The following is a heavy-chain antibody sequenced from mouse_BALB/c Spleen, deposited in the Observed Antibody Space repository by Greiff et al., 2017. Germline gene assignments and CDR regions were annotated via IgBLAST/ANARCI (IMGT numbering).Heavy chain of an antibody. Sequence: DVHLVESGGGLVKPGGSLKLSCAASGFTFSSYAMSWVRQTPEKRLEWVASISSGGSTYYPDSVKGRFTISRDNARNILYLQMSSLRSEDTAMYYCARDGYPYYAMDYWGQGTSVTVSS. J-gene: IGHJ4*01. CDR2: ISSGGST. CDR3: ARDGYPYYAMDY. D-gene: IGHD2-2*01. V-gene: IGHV5-6-5*01. CDR1: GFTFSSYA.